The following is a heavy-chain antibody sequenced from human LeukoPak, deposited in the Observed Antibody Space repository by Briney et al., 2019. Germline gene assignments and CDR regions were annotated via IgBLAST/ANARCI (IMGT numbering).Heavy chain of an antibody. D-gene: IGHD2-2*01. V-gene: IGHV3-30*02. CDR3: AKGGIYQLPAKGYFDY. Sequence: GGSLRLSCAASGFTFSNAWMSWVRQAPGKGLEWVAFIRYDGSNKYYADSVKGRFTISRDNSKNTLYLQMNSLRAEDTAVYYCAKGGIYQLPAKGYFDYWGQGTLVTVSS. CDR2: IRYDGSNK. J-gene: IGHJ4*02. CDR1: GFTFSNAW.